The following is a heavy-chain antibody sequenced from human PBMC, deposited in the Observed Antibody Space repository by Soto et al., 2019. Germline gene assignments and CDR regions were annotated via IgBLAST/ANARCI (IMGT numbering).Heavy chain of an antibody. CDR3: ARVPRYGSGSYGDWFDP. V-gene: IGHV1-2*02. CDR2: INPNSGGT. Sequence: QVQLVQSGAEVKKPGASVKVSCKASGYTFTGYYMHWVRQAPGQGLEWMGWINPNSGGTNNAQKFQGRFTMTRDTSDSTAYMELSRLRSDDTAVYYCARVPRYGSGSYGDWFDPWGQGTLVTVSS. CDR1: GYTFTGYY. J-gene: IGHJ5*02. D-gene: IGHD3-10*01.